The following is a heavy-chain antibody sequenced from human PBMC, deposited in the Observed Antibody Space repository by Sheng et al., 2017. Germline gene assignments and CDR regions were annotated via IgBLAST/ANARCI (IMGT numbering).Heavy chain of an antibody. Sequence: QVQLVESGGGVVQPGRSLRLSCAASGFTFSSYDMHWVRQAPGKGLEWVAVIWYDGSNKYYADSVKGRFTISRDNSKNTLYLQMNSLRAEDTAVYYCARDHVVDSSGYFDYWGQGTLVTVSS. D-gene: IGHD3-22*01. J-gene: IGHJ4*02. CDR3: ARDHVVDSSGYFDY. CDR2: IWYDGSNK. V-gene: IGHV3-33*01. CDR1: GFTFSSYD.